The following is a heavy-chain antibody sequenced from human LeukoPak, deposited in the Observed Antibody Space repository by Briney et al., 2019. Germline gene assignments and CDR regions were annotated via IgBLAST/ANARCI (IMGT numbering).Heavy chain of an antibody. V-gene: IGHV1-2*02. CDR1: GYTFTDHY. Sequence: EASVKVSCKAFGYTFTDHYVHWVRQAPGQGLEWMGWINPKSGDTKYVQKFQGRLTMTSDTPLRTAYMELTSLSSDDTAVFYCASYCGADCAPGGYWGQGTLVTVSP. CDR2: INPKSGDT. D-gene: IGHD2-21*01. J-gene: IGHJ4*02. CDR3: ASYCGADCAPGGY.